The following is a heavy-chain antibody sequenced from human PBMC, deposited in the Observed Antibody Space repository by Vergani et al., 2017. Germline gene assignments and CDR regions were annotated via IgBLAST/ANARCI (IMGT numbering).Heavy chain of an antibody. D-gene: IGHD5-12*01. CDR1: GGSFSVYY. J-gene: IGHJ4*02. CDR2: INDIGTT. Sequence: QVQLQQWGAGLLKPSETLSLTCGVHGGSFSVYYWSWIRQSPGKGLEWIGAINDIGTTNYNPPLRSRVTISVDTSKTQFSLRLNSVTAADTAVYFCARFRGPDIVGTAFDHWAQGTLVTVSS. V-gene: IGHV4-34*01. CDR3: ARFRGPDIVGTAFDH.